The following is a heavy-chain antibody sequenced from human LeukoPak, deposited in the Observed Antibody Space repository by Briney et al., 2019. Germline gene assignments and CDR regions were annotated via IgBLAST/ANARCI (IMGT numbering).Heavy chain of an antibody. V-gene: IGHV3-33*01. Sequence: GGSLRLSCAASGLTFTAYAMHWVRQAPGKGLEWVAVIWNDGNNKYYVDSVKGRFTISRDNSMNTLHLQMNSLRAEDTAVYYCARGTNGYYYVLDSWGQGTRVTVSS. CDR1: GLTFTAYA. CDR2: IWNDGNNK. CDR3: ARGTNGYYYVLDS. D-gene: IGHD3-3*01. J-gene: IGHJ4*02.